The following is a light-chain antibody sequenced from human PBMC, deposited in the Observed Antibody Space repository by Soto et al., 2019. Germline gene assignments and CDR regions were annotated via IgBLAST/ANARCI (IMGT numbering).Light chain of an antibody. Sequence: DIQMTQSPSSLSASVGDRVTITCRASQSISSYLNWYQQKPGKAPKLLIYAASSLQSGVPSRFSGSGSGTDFTLPISSLQPDDFATYYCQQSYSTLTFGGGTKVEIK. CDR1: QSISSY. CDR2: AAS. J-gene: IGKJ4*01. CDR3: QQSYSTLT. V-gene: IGKV1-39*01.